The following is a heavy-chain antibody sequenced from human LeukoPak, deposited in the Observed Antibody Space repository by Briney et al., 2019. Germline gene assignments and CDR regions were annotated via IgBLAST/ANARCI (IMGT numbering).Heavy chain of an antibody. CDR3: VGGDGGNSWDY. J-gene: IGHJ4*02. Sequence: GGSLRLSCAASGFTFNSYEMNWVRQAPGKGLEWVSYITNSGSTKYYADSVKGRFTISRDNAKNSLYLQMNSLRAEDTAVYYCVGGDGGNSWDYWGQGALVTVSS. CDR2: ITNSGSTK. V-gene: IGHV3-48*03. D-gene: IGHD4-23*01. CDR1: GFTFNSYE.